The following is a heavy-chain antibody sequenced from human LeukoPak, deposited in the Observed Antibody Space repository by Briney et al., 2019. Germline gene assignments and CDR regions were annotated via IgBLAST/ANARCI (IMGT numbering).Heavy chain of an antibody. Sequence: SETLSLTCAVYGGSFSGYYWSWIRQPPGKGLEWIGEINHSGSTNYNPSLKSRVTISVDASKNQFSLKLSSVTAADTAVYYCARGYSSSWYFNWFDPWGQGTLVTVSS. V-gene: IGHV4-34*01. J-gene: IGHJ5*02. CDR2: INHSGST. CDR3: ARGYSSSWYFNWFDP. CDR1: GGSFSGYY. D-gene: IGHD6-13*01.